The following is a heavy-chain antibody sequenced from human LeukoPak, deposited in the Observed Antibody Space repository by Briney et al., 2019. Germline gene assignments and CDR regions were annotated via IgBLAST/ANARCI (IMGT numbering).Heavy chain of an antibody. D-gene: IGHD6-25*01. CDR2: IHYSGST. Sequence: SETLSLTGTVSGVSISTFYWTWIRQPPGKGLEWIGYIHYSGSTSYNPSLNSRVTISMDMPKNQFSLRLNSVTAADTAVYYCARVGGAGAFDVWGQGTMVTVSS. J-gene: IGHJ3*01. CDR1: GVSISTFY. V-gene: IGHV4-59*01. CDR3: ARVGGAGAFDV.